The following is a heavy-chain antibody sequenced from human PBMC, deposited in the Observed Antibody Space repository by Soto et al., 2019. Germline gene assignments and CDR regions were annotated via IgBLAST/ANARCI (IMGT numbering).Heavy chain of an antibody. CDR2: IYQSGTT. J-gene: IGHJ1*01. D-gene: IGHD3-22*01. Sequence: SETLSLTCAVSGGSLSSGGFSWSWIRQPPGKALEWIGYIYQSGTTYYNPSLQSRVTISADRSKNQFSLTLTSVTAADTAVYYCARGGDTSGFYWAHWGQGALVTVSS. V-gene: IGHV4-30-2*01. CDR1: GGSLSSGGFS. CDR3: ARGGDTSGFYWAH.